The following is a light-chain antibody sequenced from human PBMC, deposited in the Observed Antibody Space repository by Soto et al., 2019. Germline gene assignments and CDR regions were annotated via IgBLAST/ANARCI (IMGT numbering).Light chain of an antibody. CDR3: QQTHSTPVT. V-gene: IGKV1-39*01. CDR2: AAT. J-gene: IGKJ5*01. Sequence: DIQMTQSPSSLSASVGDRVTVTCRTSQNIYNYLNWYQQRPGKAPKLLIYAATSVQSGVPSRFSGSGSGTDFTLTISRLHPEDFATYDGQQTHSTPVTFGQGTRLDVK. CDR1: QNIYNY.